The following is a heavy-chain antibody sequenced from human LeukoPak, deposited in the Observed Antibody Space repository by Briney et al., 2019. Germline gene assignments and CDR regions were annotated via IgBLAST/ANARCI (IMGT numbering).Heavy chain of an antibody. V-gene: IGHV4-39*07. Sequence: SETLSLTCTVSGGSISTSSYYWGWVRQPPGKGLEWIGNIFYSGSTYYSPSLKSRVTISLDTSRNQFSLKLSSVTAADTAVYYCARLPLSEHYYYMDVWGKGTTVTISS. J-gene: IGHJ6*03. CDR3: ARLPLSEHYYYMDV. CDR1: GGSISTSSYY. CDR2: IFYSGST.